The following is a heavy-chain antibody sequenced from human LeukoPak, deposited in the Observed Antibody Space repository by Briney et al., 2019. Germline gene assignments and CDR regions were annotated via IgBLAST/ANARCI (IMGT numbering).Heavy chain of an antibody. Sequence: SVKVSCKASGGTFSSYAISWVRQAPGQGFEWMGGFIPIFGTANYAQNFQGRVMITADESTSAAYMELSSLRSEDTAVYYCARSPPGLIYMDVWGKGTTVSVSS. J-gene: IGHJ6*03. D-gene: IGHD3/OR15-3a*01. CDR1: GGTFSSYA. V-gene: IGHV1-69*13. CDR3: ARSPPGLIYMDV. CDR2: FIPIFGTA.